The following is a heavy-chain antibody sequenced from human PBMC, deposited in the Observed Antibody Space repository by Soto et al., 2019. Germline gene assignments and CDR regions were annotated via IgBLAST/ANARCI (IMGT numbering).Heavy chain of an antibody. CDR1: GVRFSTYA. D-gene: IGHD3-10*02. V-gene: IGHV3-23*01. J-gene: IGHJ4*02. CDR2: ISDNGDST. CDR3: ASYVRDSIYYFDN. Sequence: PGGSLRLSCAASGVRFSTYAMRWVRQAPGKGLEWVSVISDNGDSTYYADSVKGRFTISRDSSKNTLYLRMNSMRAEDTAVYYCASYVRDSIYYFDNWRQVTLVPTSP.